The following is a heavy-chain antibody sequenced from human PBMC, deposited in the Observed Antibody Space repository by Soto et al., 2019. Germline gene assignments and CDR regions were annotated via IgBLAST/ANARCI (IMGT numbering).Heavy chain of an antibody. CDR3: ARDFDADSRTDFDY. Sequence: QVQLVESGGGLVKPGGSLRLSCATSGFIFSDYYMHWIRQAPGKGLEWISYISGNGRIIQYADSAKGRFTISRDNAQNSLYFQMNSLRAEDTALYFCARDFDADSRTDFDYWGQGTLVTVSS. J-gene: IGHJ4*02. V-gene: IGHV3-11*01. CDR2: ISGNGRII. D-gene: IGHD4-17*01. CDR1: GFIFSDYY.